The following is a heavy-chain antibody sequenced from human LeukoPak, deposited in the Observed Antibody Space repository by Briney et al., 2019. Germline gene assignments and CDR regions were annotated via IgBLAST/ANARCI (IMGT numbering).Heavy chain of an antibody. J-gene: IGHJ6*02. CDR3: ARADHNYYYGMDV. Sequence: SETLSLTCTVSGGSISSGDYYWSWIRQPPGKGLEWIGYIYYSGSTYYNPSLKSRVTISVGTSKNQFSLKLSSVTAADTAVYYCARADHNYYYGMDVWGQGTTVTVSS. V-gene: IGHV4-30-4*01. CDR2: IYYSGST. CDR1: GGSISSGDYY.